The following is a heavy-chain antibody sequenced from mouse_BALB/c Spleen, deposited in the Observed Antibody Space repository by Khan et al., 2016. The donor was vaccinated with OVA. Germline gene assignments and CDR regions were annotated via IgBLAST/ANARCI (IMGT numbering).Heavy chain of an antibody. CDR3: ARRTTEYTMDY. D-gene: IGHD2-14*01. CDR2: INPRSSYT. CDR1: GYTFTSNT. Sequence: QVQLQQSGAELARPGASVKMSCKASGYTFTSNTMHWVKQRPGQGLEWIGYINPRSSYTNYNQKFKDKATLTADKSSSTAYMQLSSLTSEDSAVDYCARRTTEYTMDYWGQGTSVTVSS. J-gene: IGHJ4*01. V-gene: IGHV1-4*01.